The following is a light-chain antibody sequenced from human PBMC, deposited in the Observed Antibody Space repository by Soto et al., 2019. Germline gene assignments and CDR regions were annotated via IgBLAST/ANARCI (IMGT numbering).Light chain of an antibody. V-gene: IGKV3-20*01. CDR3: QQYGSSPLT. J-gene: IGKJ4*01. CDR1: QSVDSTY. CDR2: GAS. Sequence: EIVLTQSPGTLSLSLGERGTLSCRASQSVDSTYLTWYQQKPGQAPRLLIYGASSRATGTPDRFSGSGSGTDFTLTISRLEPEDFAVYYCQQYGSSPLTFGGGTKVDI.